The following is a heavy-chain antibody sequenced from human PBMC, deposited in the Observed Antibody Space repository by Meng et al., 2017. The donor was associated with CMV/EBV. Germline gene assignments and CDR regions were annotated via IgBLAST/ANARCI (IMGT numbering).Heavy chain of an antibody. V-gene: IGHV1-2*02. Sequence: ASVKVSCKASGYTFTGYYMHWVRQAPGQGLEWMGLINPNSGGTNYAQKFQGRVTMTRDTSISTAYMELSRLRSDDTAVYYCARETYYYDSSGYYYSNWGQGTLVTVSS. D-gene: IGHD3-22*01. CDR1: GYTFTGYY. CDR2: INPNSGGT. J-gene: IGHJ4*02. CDR3: ARETYYYDSSGYYYSN.